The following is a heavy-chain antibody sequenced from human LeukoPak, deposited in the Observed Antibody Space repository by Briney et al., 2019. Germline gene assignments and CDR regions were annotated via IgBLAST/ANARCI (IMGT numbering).Heavy chain of an antibody. Sequence: SETLSLTCIVSGGSISSYYWSWIRQPPGKGLEWIGYIYYSGSTNYNPSLKSRVTISVDPSKNQFSLKLSSVTAADTAVYYCARGALNWFDPWGQGALVTVSS. J-gene: IGHJ5*02. CDR3: ARGALNWFDP. V-gene: IGHV4-59*01. CDR2: IYYSGST. CDR1: GGSISSYY.